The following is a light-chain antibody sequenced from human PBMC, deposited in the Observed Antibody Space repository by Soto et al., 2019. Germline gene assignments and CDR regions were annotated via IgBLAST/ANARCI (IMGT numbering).Light chain of an antibody. CDR1: SSNIGGNA. CDR3: AAWDDSLSGYV. V-gene: IGLV1-44*01. CDR2: SNN. J-gene: IGLJ1*01. Sequence: QAVVTQPPSASGTPGQRVTISCSGSSSNIGGNAVNWYQQLPGTTPKLLIYSNNQRPSGVPDRFSGSKSGTSDSLAISGLQSEDEADYYCAAWDDSLSGYVFGTGTQLTVL.